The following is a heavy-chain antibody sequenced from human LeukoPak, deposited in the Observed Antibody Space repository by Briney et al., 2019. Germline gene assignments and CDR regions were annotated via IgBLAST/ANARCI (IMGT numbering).Heavy chain of an antibody. CDR2: INHSGST. V-gene: IGHV4-34*01. D-gene: IGHD3-22*01. J-gene: IGHJ4*02. Sequence: SETLSLTCAVYGGSFSGYYWSWIRQPPGKGLEWIGEINHSGSTNYNPSLKSRVTISVDTSKNQFSLKLSSVTAADTAVYNCARGLYYYDSSGYYWGQGTLVTVSS. CDR3: ARGLYYYDSSGYY. CDR1: GGSFSGYY.